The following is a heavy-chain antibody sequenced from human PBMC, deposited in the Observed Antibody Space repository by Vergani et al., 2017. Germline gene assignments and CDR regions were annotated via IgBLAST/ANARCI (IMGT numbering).Heavy chain of an antibody. J-gene: IGHJ5*02. Sequence: QVQLQQWGAGLLKPSETLSLTCAVYGGSFSGYYWSWIRQPPGKGLEWIGEINHSGSTNYNPSLKSRVTISVDTSKNQVSLKLSSVTAADTAVYYCARWGYQLLQADWFDPWGQGTLVTVSS. CDR2: INHSGST. CDR1: GGSFSGYY. V-gene: IGHV4-34*01. CDR3: ARWGYQLLQADWFDP. D-gene: IGHD2-2*01.